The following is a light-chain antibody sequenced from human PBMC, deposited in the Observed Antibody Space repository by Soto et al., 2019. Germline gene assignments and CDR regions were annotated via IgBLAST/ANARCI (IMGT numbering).Light chain of an antibody. Sequence: EIVLTQSPGTLSVSPGERATLSCRASQSVSSSYLAWYQQKPGQAPRLLISAASSRATGTPDRFSGSGSSGDFTLTISRLEPEDFAVYYCQHYGSLFAWTFGQGTKVEIK. J-gene: IGKJ1*01. CDR1: QSVSSSY. V-gene: IGKV3-20*01. CDR3: QHYGSLFAWT. CDR2: AAS.